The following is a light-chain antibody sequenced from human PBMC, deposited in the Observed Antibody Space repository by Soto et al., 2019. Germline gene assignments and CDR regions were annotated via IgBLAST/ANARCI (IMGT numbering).Light chain of an antibody. CDR3: QQYNSYLYT. CDR1: QSISSW. CDR2: DAP. Sequence: DIQMNQSPSTLSASVGDRVTITCRASQSISSWLAWYQQKPGKAPKLLIYDAPSLGSGDPSRFSGRGSGTEFTLTLSSLQPDYFASYYCQQYNSYLYTFGQGTKLEIK. J-gene: IGKJ2*01. V-gene: IGKV1-5*01.